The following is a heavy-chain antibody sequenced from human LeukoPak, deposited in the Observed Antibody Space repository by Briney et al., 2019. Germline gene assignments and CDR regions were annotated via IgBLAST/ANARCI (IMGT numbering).Heavy chain of an antibody. CDR1: GGTFSSYA. CDR2: IIPILGIA. J-gene: IGHJ5*02. D-gene: IGHD3-3*01. CDR3: AKIIVLRFLEWSPSPFDP. Sequence: GSSVKVSCKASGGTFSSYAISWVRQAPGQGLEWMGRIIPILGIANYAQKFQGRVTITADKSTSTAYMELSSLRSEDTAVYYCAKIIVLRFLEWSPSPFDPWGQGTLVTVSS. V-gene: IGHV1-69*04.